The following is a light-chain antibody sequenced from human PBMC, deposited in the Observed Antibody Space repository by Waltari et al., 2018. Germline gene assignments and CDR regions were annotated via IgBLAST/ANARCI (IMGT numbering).Light chain of an antibody. CDR3: QQRSNWSPEIT. J-gene: IGKJ5*01. Sequence: ETVLTQSPATLSLSPGERAPLSCRASQSVSSYLAWYQQKPGQAPRLLIYDASHSATGIPARFSGSGSGTDFTLTISSLEPEDFAVYYCQQRSNWSPEITFGQGTRLEIK. CDR2: DAS. CDR1: QSVSSY. V-gene: IGKV3-11*01.